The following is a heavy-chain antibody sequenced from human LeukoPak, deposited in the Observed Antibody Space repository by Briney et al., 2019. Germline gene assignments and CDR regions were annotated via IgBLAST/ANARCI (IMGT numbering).Heavy chain of an antibody. CDR2: INAGNGNT. CDR1: GYTFTSYA. CDR3: AREGRYGDYSSY. J-gene: IGHJ4*02. Sequence: GASVKVSCKASGYTFTSYAIHWVRQAPGQRLEWMGWINAGNGNTKYSQKFQGRVTITRDTSASTAYMELSSLRSEDTAVHYCAREGRYGDYSSYWGQGTLVTVSS. D-gene: IGHD4-17*01. V-gene: IGHV1-3*01.